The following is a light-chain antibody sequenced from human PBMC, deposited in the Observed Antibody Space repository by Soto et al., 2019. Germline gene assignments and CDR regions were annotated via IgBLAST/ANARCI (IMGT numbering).Light chain of an antibody. J-gene: IGLJ2*01. CDR3: XSYAGSNNFVV. CDR2: XVS. Sequence: QSALTQPPSASGSPGQSVTISCTGTSSDVGGYNYVSWYQQHPGKAPKLMIYXVSXXXSXXPDRFXXPXXXNXXSXTVXGXXXXXXXXXYCXSYAGSNNFVVFGGGTKLTVL. V-gene: IGLV2-8*01. CDR1: SSDVGGYNY.